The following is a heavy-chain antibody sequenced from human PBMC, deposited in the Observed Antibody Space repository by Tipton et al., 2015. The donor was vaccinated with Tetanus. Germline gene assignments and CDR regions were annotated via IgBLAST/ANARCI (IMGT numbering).Heavy chain of an antibody. CDR2: IYNSGST. J-gene: IGHJ4*02. D-gene: IGHD1-26*01. Sequence: TLSLTCTVSGGPISTGGYYWSWIRQHPGKGLEWIGDIYNSGSTYHNPSLKSRVTISVDTSENHFSLKLNSVTAADTAVYFCARDQARGARGWNYFDYWGQGIQVTVSS. CDR1: GGPISTGGYY. CDR3: ARDQARGARGWNYFDY. V-gene: IGHV4-31*03.